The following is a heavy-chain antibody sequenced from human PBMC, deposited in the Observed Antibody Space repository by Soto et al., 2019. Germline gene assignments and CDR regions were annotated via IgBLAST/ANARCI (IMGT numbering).Heavy chain of an antibody. CDR1: GYTFTNHG. D-gene: IGHD2-15*01. Sequence: AASVKVSCKTSGYTFTNHGISWVRQAPGQGLEWMGWISAYNGNTSYAQKLQGRVTMTTDTSTSTAYMELRSLRSDDTAVYYCARGVESSGGTYYYYYGMDVWGQGTTVTVSS. CDR2: ISAYNGNT. CDR3: ARGVESSGGTYYYYYGMDV. V-gene: IGHV1-18*04. J-gene: IGHJ6*02.